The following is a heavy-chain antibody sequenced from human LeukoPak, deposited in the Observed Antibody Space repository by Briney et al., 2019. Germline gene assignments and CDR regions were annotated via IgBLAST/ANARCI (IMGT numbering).Heavy chain of an antibody. V-gene: IGHV3-23*01. CDR2: ISGSGGST. J-gene: IGHJ4*02. CDR1: GFTFSSYA. CDR3: AKDIRRFGEFQFDY. Sequence: AGSLSLSCAASGFTFSSYAMSWVRQAPGKGLEWVSAISGSGGSTYYADSVKGRFTISRDNSKNTLYLQMNSLRAEDTAVYYCAKDIRRFGEFQFDYWGQGTLATVSS. D-gene: IGHD3-10*01.